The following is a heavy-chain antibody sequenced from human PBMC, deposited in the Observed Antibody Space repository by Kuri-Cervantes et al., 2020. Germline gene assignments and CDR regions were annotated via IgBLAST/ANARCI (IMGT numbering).Heavy chain of an antibody. CDR3: ARDSLHYYGSGSPVYYYYGMDV. Sequence: GESLKISCAASGFTFSNYWMAWVRQAPGKGLEWVAMIKKDGSDGYYVDSVKGRFTISRDNVITSLFLQINSLRAEDSAVYYCARDSLHYYGSGSPVYYYYGMDVWGQGTTVTVSS. V-gene: IGHV3-7*01. CDR2: IKKDGSDG. D-gene: IGHD3-10*01. J-gene: IGHJ6*02. CDR1: GFTFSNYW.